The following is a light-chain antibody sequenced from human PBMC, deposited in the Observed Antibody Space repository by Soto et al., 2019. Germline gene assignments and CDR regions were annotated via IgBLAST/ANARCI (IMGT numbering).Light chain of an antibody. CDR2: EGS. CDR3: CSNAGSSTLVV. CDR1: SSDVGSYNL. Sequence: QSALTQPASVSGSPGQSITISWTGTSSDVGSYNLVSWYQQHPGKAPKLMIYEGSKRPSGVSNRFSGSKSGNTASLTISGLQAEDEADYYCCSNAGSSTLVVFGGGTKLTVL. V-gene: IGLV2-23*01. J-gene: IGLJ2*01.